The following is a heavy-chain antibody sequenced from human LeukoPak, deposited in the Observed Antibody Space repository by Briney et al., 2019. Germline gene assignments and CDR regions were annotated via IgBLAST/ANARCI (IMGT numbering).Heavy chain of an antibody. CDR1: GFTFSSYA. CDR3: ARDLGSEDIVVVPADQFDY. Sequence: PGGSLRLSCAASGFTFSSYAMHWVRQAPGKGLEWVAVISCDGSNKYYADSVKGRFAISRDNSKNTLYLQMNSLRAEDTAVYYCARDLGSEDIVVVPADQFDYWGQGTLVTVSS. J-gene: IGHJ4*02. CDR2: ISCDGSNK. D-gene: IGHD2-2*01. V-gene: IGHV3-30*09.